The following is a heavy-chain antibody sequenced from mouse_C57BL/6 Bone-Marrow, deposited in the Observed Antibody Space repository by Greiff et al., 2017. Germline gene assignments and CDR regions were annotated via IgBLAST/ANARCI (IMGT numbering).Heavy chain of an antibody. CDR1: GYSITSGYD. Sequence: EVKLVESGPGMVKPSQSLSLTCTVTGYSITSGYDWHWIRHFPGNKLEWMGYISYSGSTNYNPSLNSRISITHDTSKTHFFLKLNSVTTEYTATYYCAREDYGSSYYWYFDVWGTGTTLTVSS. J-gene: IGHJ1*03. CDR2: ISYSGST. D-gene: IGHD1-1*01. V-gene: IGHV3-1*01. CDR3: AREDYGSSYYWYFDV.